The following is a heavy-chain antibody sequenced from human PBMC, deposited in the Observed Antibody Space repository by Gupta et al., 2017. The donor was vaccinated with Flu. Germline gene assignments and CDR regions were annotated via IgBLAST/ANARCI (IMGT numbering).Heavy chain of an antibody. V-gene: IGHV4-59*12. J-gene: IGHJ5*02. Sequence: FWAWIGLTPGKGLEWIAYVYHNGSAYYNDSLTSRVTISVGTSKKQFYLHQCSATAADTAVYYGARGLNCDYFLAFDPWGQGARVNVSS. CDR3: ARGLNCDYFLAFDP. D-gene: IGHD3-10*02. CDR2: VYHNGSA. CDR1: F.